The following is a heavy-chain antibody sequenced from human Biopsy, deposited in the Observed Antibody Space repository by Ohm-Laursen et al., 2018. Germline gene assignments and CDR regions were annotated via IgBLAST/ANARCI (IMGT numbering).Heavy chain of an antibody. CDR2: SIPLFNTA. D-gene: IGHD3-22*01. J-gene: IGHJ2*01. CDR1: GGTFANHA. V-gene: IGHV1-69*06. CDR3: ARFPLGAYDDSGSYRAVEHWYFDL. Sequence: SVKVSCKSSGGTFANHAVGWVRQAPGQGLEWVGSSIPLFNTANYADKFQGRVTLTADKSTTTAYMELSSLRSEDTAIYYCARFPLGAYDDSGSYRAVEHWYFDLWGRGTLVTVSS.